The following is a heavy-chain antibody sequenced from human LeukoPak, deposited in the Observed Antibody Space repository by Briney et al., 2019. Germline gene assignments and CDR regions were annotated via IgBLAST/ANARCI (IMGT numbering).Heavy chain of an antibody. V-gene: IGHV1-3*01. CDR2: INADNGNT. D-gene: IGHD5-12*01. CDR3: AGLHIVTLDSYGMDV. CDR1: GLTRRSYA. J-gene: IGHJ6*02. Sequence: GASVKVCCKASGLTRRSYAIHWVRQAPGQRLEWMGWINADNGNTKYLQKYQGRVSITRDTSASTAYMELSSLRSEDTAIYYCAGLHIVTLDSYGMDVWGQGTTVTVSS.